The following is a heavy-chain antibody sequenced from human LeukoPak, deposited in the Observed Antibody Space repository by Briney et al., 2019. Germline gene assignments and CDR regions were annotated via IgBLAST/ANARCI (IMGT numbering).Heavy chain of an antibody. J-gene: IGHJ5*02. CDR3: AKANVVAAMADRFDP. Sequence: GGSLRLSCTASGFAFSSFAMSWVRQAPGKGLEWVSAISGSGGSTYYADSVKGRFTISRDNSKNTLYLQMNSLRAEDTAVYYCAKANVVAAMADRFDPWGQGTLVTVSS. D-gene: IGHD2-15*01. V-gene: IGHV3-23*01. CDR1: GFAFSSFA. CDR2: ISGSGGST.